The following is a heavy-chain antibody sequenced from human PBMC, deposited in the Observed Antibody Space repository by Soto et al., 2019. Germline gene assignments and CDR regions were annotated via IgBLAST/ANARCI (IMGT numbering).Heavy chain of an antibody. Sequence: QVQLQESGPGLVKPSGTLSLTCAVSGGSISSSNWWSWVRQPPGKGLEWIGEIYHSGSTNYNPSLKSRVTISVDKSKNQFSLKLSSVTAADTAVYYCARDQVPSSWFLNPVQPIYYYYYGMDVWGQGTTVTVSS. D-gene: IGHD6-13*01. CDR2: IYHSGST. V-gene: IGHV4-4*02. CDR1: GGSISSSNW. J-gene: IGHJ6*02. CDR3: ARDQVPSSWFLNPVQPIYYYYYGMDV.